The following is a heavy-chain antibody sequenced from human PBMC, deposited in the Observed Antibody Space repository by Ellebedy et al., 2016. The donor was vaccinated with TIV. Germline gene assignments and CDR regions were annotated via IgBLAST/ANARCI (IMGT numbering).Heavy chain of an antibody. V-gene: IGHV1-69*13. Sequence: SVKVSXXASGGTFGSYAISWMRQAPGQGLEWMGGITPIRGTTDYAPKFQDRFTVTADESTSIVYMELSRLTSEDTAVYYCARDRGPADTWFNPWGQGTLVTVSS. CDR2: ITPIRGTT. D-gene: IGHD3-10*01. CDR1: GGTFGSYA. CDR3: ARDRGPADTWFNP. J-gene: IGHJ5*02.